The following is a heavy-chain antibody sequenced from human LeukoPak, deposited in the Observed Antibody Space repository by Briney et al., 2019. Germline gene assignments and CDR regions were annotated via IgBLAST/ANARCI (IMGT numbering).Heavy chain of an antibody. J-gene: IGHJ6*02. CDR3: AKDLSGNQRWSYYYYGMDV. D-gene: IGHD4-23*01. V-gene: IGHV3-30*18. CDR1: GFTFSSYG. Sequence: GGSLRLSCAASGFTFSSYGMHWVRQAPGKGLEWVAVISYDGSNKHYADSVKGRFTISRDNSKNTLYLQMNSLRAEDTAVYYCAKDLSGNQRWSYYYYGMDVWGQGTTVTVSS. CDR2: ISYDGSNK.